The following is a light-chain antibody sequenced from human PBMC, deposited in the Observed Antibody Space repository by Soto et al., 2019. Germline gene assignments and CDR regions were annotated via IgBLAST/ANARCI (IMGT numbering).Light chain of an antibody. V-gene: IGKV3-20*01. CDR3: QQYGTSRTS. CDR1: QSVGSSY. CDR2: GVS. J-gene: IGKJ1*01. Sequence: EIVLTQSPGTLSLSPGERATLSCRASQSVGSSYLAWYQQKPGQAPRLLIYGVSSRATGIPDRFSGSGSGTDFTLTISTLEPDDFAVYYCQQYGTSRTSFGQGTKVEIK.